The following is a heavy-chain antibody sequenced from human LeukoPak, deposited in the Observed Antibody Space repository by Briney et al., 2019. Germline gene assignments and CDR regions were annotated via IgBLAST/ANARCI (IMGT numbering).Heavy chain of an antibody. CDR1: GYSFTSYW. D-gene: IGHD3-22*01. CDR2: IYPGDSDT. CDR3: ARRHYYDGSGYLDYFDY. J-gene: IGHJ4*02. V-gene: IGHV5-51*01. Sequence: GESLKISCKGSGYSFTSYWIGWERQMPGKGLEWMGIIYPGDSDTRYSPSFQGQVTISADKSISTAYLQWSSLKASDTAMFYCARRHYYDGSGYLDYFDYWGQGTLVTVSS.